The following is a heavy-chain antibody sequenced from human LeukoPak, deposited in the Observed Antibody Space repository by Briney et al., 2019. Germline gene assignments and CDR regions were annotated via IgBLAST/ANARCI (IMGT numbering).Heavy chain of an antibody. J-gene: IGHJ4*02. CDR2: ISDGGGYT. V-gene: IGHV3-23*01. D-gene: IGHD4-23*01. CDR3: ARGRPHGNDY. CDR1: GFTFSNNA. Sequence: GGSLRLSCAASGFTFSNNAMSWVRQAPGKGLEWVSGISDGGGYTYYADSVKGRFSISRDNAKNTLYLQMNSLRVEDTAVYYCARGRPHGNDYWGQGTLVTVSS.